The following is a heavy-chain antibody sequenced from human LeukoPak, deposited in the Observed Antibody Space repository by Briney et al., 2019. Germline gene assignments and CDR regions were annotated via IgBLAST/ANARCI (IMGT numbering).Heavy chain of an antibody. CDR2: IKNKANSYTT. V-gene: IGHV3-72*01. Sequence: GALRLSCAASGFTFSDHYMDWVRQAPGKGLEWVGRIKNKANSYTTEYAASVKGRFTISRDDSKNSVALQMNSLKTEDTAVYYCARGGPQRQYDYWGQGALVTVSS. CDR3: ARGGPQRQYDY. CDR1: GFTFSDHY. J-gene: IGHJ4*02. D-gene: IGHD1-1*01.